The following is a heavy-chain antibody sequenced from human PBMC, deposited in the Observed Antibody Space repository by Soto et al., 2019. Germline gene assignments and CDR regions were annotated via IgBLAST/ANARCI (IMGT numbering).Heavy chain of an antibody. CDR2: ISSSSSYI. Sequence: EVQLVESGGGLVKPGGSLRLSCAASGFTFSSYSMNWVRQAPGKGLEWVSSISSSSSYIYYADSVKGRFTISRDNAKNSLYRQMNSLRAEDTAVYYCARGNIAAAGYFDYWGQGTLVTVSS. CDR3: ARGNIAAAGYFDY. CDR1: GFTFSSYS. V-gene: IGHV3-21*01. J-gene: IGHJ4*02. D-gene: IGHD6-13*01.